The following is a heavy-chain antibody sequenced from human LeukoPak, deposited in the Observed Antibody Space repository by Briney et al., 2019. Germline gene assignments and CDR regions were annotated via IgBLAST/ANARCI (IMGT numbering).Heavy chain of an antibody. CDR1: GYSISSGYY. CDR2: IYHSGST. CDR3: AREDILTGSLGMDV. J-gene: IGHJ6*02. Sequence: SETLSLTCTVSGYSISSGYYWGWIRQPPGKGLEWIGSIYHSGSTYYNPSLKSRVTISVDTSKNQFSLKLSSVTAADTAVYYCAREDILTGSLGMDVWGQGTTVTVSS. D-gene: IGHD3-9*01. V-gene: IGHV4-38-2*02.